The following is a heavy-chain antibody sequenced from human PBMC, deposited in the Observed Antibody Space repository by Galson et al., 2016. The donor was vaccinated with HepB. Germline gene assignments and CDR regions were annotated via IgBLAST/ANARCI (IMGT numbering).Heavy chain of an antibody. CDR1: GFSLRTNGAG. V-gene: IGHV2-5*02. D-gene: IGHD7-27*01. Sequence: PALVKPTQTLTLTCGFSLRTNGAGVGWIRQPPGKALEWLALIYWDDDKRYRPSLKSRLNVTKDTSKNQVVLTITNMDPVDTATYYCAHLTGGALRMESFDIWGQGTMVTVSS. J-gene: IGHJ3*02. CDR2: IYWDDDK. CDR3: AHLTGGALRMESFDI.